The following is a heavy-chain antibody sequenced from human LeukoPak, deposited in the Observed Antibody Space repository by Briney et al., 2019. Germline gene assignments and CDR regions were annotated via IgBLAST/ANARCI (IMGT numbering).Heavy chain of an antibody. D-gene: IGHD2-8*02. CDR2: MKPDGTDT. V-gene: IGHV3-74*01. J-gene: IGHJ5*02. Sequence: GGSLRLSCASSGLPLSSHWMYWVPHAPGRGPVWVSGMKPDGTDTHYADSVKGRFTISRDDAKNTLYLQMNSLRVEDTAVYYCANYWYPWGPGTLVTVSS. CDR3: ANYWYP. CDR1: GLPLSSHW.